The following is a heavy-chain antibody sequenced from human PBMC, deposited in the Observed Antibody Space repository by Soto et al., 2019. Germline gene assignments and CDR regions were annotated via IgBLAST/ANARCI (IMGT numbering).Heavy chain of an antibody. D-gene: IGHD3-9*01. CDR3: ARHLYYDILTGSRPYWFDP. Sequence: PSETLSLTCTVSGGSISSYYWSWIRQPPGKGLEWIGYIYFRGSTNYNPSLKSRVTISVDTSKNQFSLKLSSVTAADTAVYYCARHLYYDILTGSRPYWFDPWGQGTLVTVPS. CDR1: GGSISSYY. J-gene: IGHJ5*02. V-gene: IGHV4-59*08. CDR2: IYFRGST.